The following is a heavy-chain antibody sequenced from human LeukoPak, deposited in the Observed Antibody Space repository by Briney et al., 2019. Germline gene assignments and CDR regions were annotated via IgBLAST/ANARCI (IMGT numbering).Heavy chain of an antibody. CDR2: IYFGDSTT. CDR1: GHSFTNYW. D-gene: IGHD4-23*01. Sequence: GESLKISCTGSGHSFTNYWIGWVRQIPGKALEWMGIIYFGDSTTRYSPSFQGQVTFSADKSTATAYLQWSCLKASDTAVYYCSGARHGNTYFDDWGQGTLVTVSS. CDR3: SGARHGNTYFDD. V-gene: IGHV5-51*01. J-gene: IGHJ4*02.